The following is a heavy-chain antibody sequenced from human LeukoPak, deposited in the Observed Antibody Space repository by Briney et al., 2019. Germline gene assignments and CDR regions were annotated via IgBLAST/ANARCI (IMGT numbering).Heavy chain of an antibody. D-gene: IGHD4-11*01. J-gene: IGHJ4*02. CDR3: AKDPKKLQLDY. Sequence: PGGSLRLPCAAPGFTFSRYGMHWVRQAPGKGGGGGAFIRDEGGKKYYAHSGKGRFTITRDNSKNTLYLQMNSLRAEDTAVYYCAKDPKKLQLDYWGQGTPVTVSS. CDR1: GFTFSRYG. CDR2: IRDEGGKK. V-gene: IGHV3-30*02.